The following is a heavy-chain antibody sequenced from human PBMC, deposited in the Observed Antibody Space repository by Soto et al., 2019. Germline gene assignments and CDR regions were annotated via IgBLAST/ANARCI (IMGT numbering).Heavy chain of an antibody. CDR1: GFTFEDYA. J-gene: IGHJ4*02. Sequence: EVQLVESGGGLVQPGRSLRLSCAASGFTFEDYAMHWVRQGPGKGLAWVSGVSWNGNNIAYADSVKGRFTISRDNAKNSLYLQMNSLRVEDTALYYCAKDGFWGQGTLVTVSS. V-gene: IGHV3-9*01. CDR3: AKDGF. CDR2: VSWNGNNI.